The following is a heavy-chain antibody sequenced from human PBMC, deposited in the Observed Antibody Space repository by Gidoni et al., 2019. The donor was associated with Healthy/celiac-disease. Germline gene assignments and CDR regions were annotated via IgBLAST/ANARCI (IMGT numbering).Heavy chain of an antibody. Sequence: QLQLQESGPGLVKPSETLSLTCTVSGGSISSSSYYWGWLRQPPGKGLEWIGSIYYSGSTYYNPSLKSRVTISVDTSKNQFSLKLSSVTAADTAVYYCASGPYDSSGYAVKTSQKSDTFDYWGQGTLVTVSS. CDR1: GGSISSSSYY. CDR3: ASGPYDSSGYAVKTSQKSDTFDY. V-gene: IGHV4-39*01. D-gene: IGHD3-22*01. CDR2: IYYSGST. J-gene: IGHJ4*02.